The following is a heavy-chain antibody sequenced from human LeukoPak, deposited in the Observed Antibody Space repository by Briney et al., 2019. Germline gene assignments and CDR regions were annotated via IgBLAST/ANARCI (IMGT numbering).Heavy chain of an antibody. CDR2: IYHSGST. Sequence: SGTLSLTCAVSGYSISSGYYWGWIRQPPGKGLEWIGSIYHSGSTYYNPSLKSRVTISVDTSKNQFSLKLSSVTAADTAVYYCARQYCSSTSCLDDFDYWGQGTLVTVSS. D-gene: IGHD2-2*01. V-gene: IGHV4-38-2*01. J-gene: IGHJ4*02. CDR1: GYSISSGYY. CDR3: ARQYCSSTSCLDDFDY.